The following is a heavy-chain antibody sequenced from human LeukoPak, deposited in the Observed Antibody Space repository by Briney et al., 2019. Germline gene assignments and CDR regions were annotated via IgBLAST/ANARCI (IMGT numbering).Heavy chain of an antibody. CDR1: GGSISSSRYY. CDR3: ARGGYSGYDPFIDY. J-gene: IGHJ4*02. CDR2: IYYSGST. V-gene: IGHV4-39*07. D-gene: IGHD5-12*01. Sequence: SETLSLTCTASGGSISSSRYYWGWIRQPAGKGLEWNGSIYYSGSTYYNPSLKSRVTISVDRSKNQFSLKLSSVTAADSAVYYCARGGYSGYDPFIDYWGQGTLVTVSS.